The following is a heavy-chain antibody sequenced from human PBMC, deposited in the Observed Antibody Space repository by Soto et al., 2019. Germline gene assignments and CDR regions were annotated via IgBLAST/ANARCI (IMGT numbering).Heavy chain of an antibody. D-gene: IGHD4-17*01. Sequence: QMQLVQSGPEVKKPGTSVKVSCKASGFTFTSSAVQWVRQARGQRLGWIGWIVVGSGNTNYAQKFQERVTITRDMSTSTAYMELSSLRSEDTAVYYCAALYGDYVWYFDLWGRGTLVTVSS. CDR1: GFTFTSSA. V-gene: IGHV1-58*01. J-gene: IGHJ2*01. CDR3: AALYGDYVWYFDL. CDR2: IVVGSGNT.